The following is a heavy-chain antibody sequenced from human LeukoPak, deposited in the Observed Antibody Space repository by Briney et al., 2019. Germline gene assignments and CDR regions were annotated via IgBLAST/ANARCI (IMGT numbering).Heavy chain of an antibody. CDR3: AKDSYCGGDCYLFGWFDP. CDR2: ISYDGSNK. V-gene: IGHV3-30*18. Sequence: TGGSLRLSCAASGFIFRSFEMNWVRQAPGKGLEWVAVISYDGSNKYYADSVKGRFTISRDNSKNTLYLQMNSLRAEDTAVYYCAKDSYCGGDCYLFGWFDPWGQGTLVTVSS. CDR1: GFIFRSFE. D-gene: IGHD2-21*02. J-gene: IGHJ5*02.